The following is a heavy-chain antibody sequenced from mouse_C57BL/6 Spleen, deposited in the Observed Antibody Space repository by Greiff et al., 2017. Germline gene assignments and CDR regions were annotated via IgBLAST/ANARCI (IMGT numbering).Heavy chain of an antibody. CDR2: ISGGGGNT. CDR1: GFTFSSYT. J-gene: IGHJ2*01. Sequence: EVQVVESGGGLVKPGGSLKLSCAASGFTFSSYTMSWVRQTPEKRLEWVATISGGGGNTYYPDSVKGRFTISRDNAKNTLYLQMSSLRSEDTALYYCARNGYYYGSSPWYFDYWGQGTTLTVSS. D-gene: IGHD1-1*01. CDR3: ARNGYYYGSSPWYFDY. V-gene: IGHV5-9*01.